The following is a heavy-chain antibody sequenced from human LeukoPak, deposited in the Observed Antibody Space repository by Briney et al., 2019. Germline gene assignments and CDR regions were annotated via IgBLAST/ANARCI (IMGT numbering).Heavy chain of an antibody. D-gene: IGHD6-19*01. J-gene: IGHJ4*02. Sequence: GGSLRLSCAASGFTVSSNYMSWVRQAPGRGLEWVSVIYSGGSTYYADSVKGRFTISRDNSKNTLYLQMNSLRAEDTAVYYCARDVAVAGTFDYWGQGTLVTVSS. V-gene: IGHV3-66*01. CDR2: IYSGGST. CDR3: ARDVAVAGTFDY. CDR1: GFTVSSNY.